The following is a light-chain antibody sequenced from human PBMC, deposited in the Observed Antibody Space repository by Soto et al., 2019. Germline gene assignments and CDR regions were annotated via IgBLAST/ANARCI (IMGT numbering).Light chain of an antibody. J-gene: IGKJ2*01. V-gene: IGKV1-33*01. CDR2: AAS. CDR3: QQYDNSPMFT. CDR1: QDIYDY. Sequence: DIQMTRSPSSLSASVGDSVTITCQASQDIYDYLNWYQHKPGKAPRLLIYAASNLETGVPSRFSGSGSGTDFTFTINSLQPEDIATYYCQQYDNSPMFTFGRGTKVEI.